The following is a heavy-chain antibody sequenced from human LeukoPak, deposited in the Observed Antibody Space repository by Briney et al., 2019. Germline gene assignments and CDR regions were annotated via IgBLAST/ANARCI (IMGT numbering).Heavy chain of an antibody. CDR1: GFIFSTYW. CDR2: IKHDGSEK. Sequence: GGSLRLSCAASGFIFSTYWMSWVRQAPGKGLEWVANIKHDGSEKYFVDSVKGRFTISRDNAKNSVFLQMNSLRAEDTAVYYCARSFTGGVFYSVNDVFDIWGQGTLVTVSS. D-gene: IGHD2-8*02. V-gene: IGHV3-7*03. CDR3: ARSFTGGVFYSVNDVFDI. J-gene: IGHJ3*02.